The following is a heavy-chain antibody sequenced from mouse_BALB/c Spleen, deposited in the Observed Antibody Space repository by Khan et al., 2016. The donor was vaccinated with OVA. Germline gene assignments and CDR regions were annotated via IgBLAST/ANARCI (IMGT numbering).Heavy chain of an antibody. CDR3: TRSGWAAFAY. J-gene: IGHJ3*01. Sequence: QVQLQQPGAELVKPGASVKLSCKASGYTFTSYYIYWVQQRPGQGLEWIWGINPSNGGTYFNEKFESKATLTVDKSSSTAFMQVSSLTSEDSAVYYCTRSGWAAFAYWGQGTLVTVSA. D-gene: IGHD1-1*02. V-gene: IGHV1S81*02. CDR1: GYTFTSYY. CDR2: INPSNGGT.